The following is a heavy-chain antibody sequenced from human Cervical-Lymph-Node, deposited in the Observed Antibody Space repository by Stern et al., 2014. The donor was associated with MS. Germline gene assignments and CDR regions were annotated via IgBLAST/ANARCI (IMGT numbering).Heavy chain of an antibody. CDR2: ITNVGST. Sequence: VQLVESGGGVIQPGGSLRLSCTASGFTVSRDYMTWVRQAPGKGLEWVSLITNVGSTFYTDSVNGRFTISRDDSKNTVYLHMTSLRAEDTAMYYCARDTSSPERSDWWGQGTLVTVSS. V-gene: IGHV3-53*01. D-gene: IGHD1-1*01. CDR1: GFTVSRDY. CDR3: ARDTSSPERSDW. J-gene: IGHJ4*02.